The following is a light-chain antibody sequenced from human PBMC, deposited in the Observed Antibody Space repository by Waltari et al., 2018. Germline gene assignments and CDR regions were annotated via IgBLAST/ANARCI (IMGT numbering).Light chain of an antibody. J-gene: IGLJ3*02. CDR3: LLHFGGDQLV. V-gene: IGLV7-43*01. Sequence: QTVVTQEPSLTVSPGGTVTLTCASSTGAVAGDFYPSWFHQMPGQAPRALIFGSTNKYSWTPARFSGSLLGGKAALTLSGAQPEDEADYYCLLHFGGDQLVFGGGTKLTVL. CDR2: GST. CDR1: TGAVAGDFY.